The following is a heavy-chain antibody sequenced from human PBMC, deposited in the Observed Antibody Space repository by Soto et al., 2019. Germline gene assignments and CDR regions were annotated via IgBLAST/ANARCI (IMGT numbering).Heavy chain of an antibody. CDR2: TVVGSGNT. D-gene: IGHD1-1*01. J-gene: IGHJ6*02. CDR3: AADVTGSAYYYYGMDV. CDR1: GFTFTSSA. Sequence: SVKVSCKASGFTFTSSAVQWVRQARGQRLEWIGWTVVGSGNTNYAQKFQERVTITRDMSTSTAYMGLSSLRSEDTAVYYCAADVTGSAYYYYGMDVWGQGTTVTVSS. V-gene: IGHV1-58*01.